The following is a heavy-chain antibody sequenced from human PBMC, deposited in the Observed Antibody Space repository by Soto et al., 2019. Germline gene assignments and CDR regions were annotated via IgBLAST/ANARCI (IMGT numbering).Heavy chain of an antibody. CDR1: GFTFSSYW. Sequence: PGGSLRLSCAASGFTFSSYWMHWVRQAPGKGLVWVSRINSDGSSTSYADSVKGRFTISRDNAKNTLYLQMNSLRAEDTAVYYCARVGMAKGAFDIWGQGTMVTVSS. V-gene: IGHV3-74*01. CDR3: ARVGMAKGAFDI. CDR2: INSDGSST. J-gene: IGHJ3*02. D-gene: IGHD3-10*01.